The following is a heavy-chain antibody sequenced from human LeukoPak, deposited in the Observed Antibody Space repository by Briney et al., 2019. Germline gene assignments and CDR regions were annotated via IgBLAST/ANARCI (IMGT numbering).Heavy chain of an antibody. Sequence: SETLSLTCTVSGGSISSSSYYWGWIRQPPGKGLEWIGSIYYSGSTYYNPSLKSRVTISVDTSKNQFSLKLSSVTAADTAVYYCAINYYDSSGPPPFDYWGQGTLVTVSS. CDR2: IYYSGST. CDR3: AINYYDSSGPPPFDY. CDR1: GGSISSSSYY. V-gene: IGHV4-39*01. D-gene: IGHD3-22*01. J-gene: IGHJ4*02.